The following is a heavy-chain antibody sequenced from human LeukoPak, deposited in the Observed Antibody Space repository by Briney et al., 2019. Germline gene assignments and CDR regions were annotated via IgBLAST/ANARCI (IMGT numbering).Heavy chain of an antibody. CDR1: GGSFSGYY. CDR3: ARHAPLPEDWFGP. J-gene: IGHJ5*02. Sequence: PSETLSITCAVYGGSFSGYYWSWIRQPPGKGLEWIGEINHSGSTNYNPSLKSRVTISVDTSKNQFSLKLSSVTAADTAVYYCARHAPLPEDWFGPWGQGTLVTVSS. D-gene: IGHD2-8*01. V-gene: IGHV4-34*01. CDR2: INHSGST.